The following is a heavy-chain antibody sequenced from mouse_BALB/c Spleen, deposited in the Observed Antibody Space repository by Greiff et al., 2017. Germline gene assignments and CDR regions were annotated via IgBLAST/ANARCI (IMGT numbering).Heavy chain of an antibody. CDR2: ISSGGSYT. V-gene: IGHV5-9-4*01. D-gene: IGHD1-1*01. CDR1: GFTFSSYA. CDR3: ARETTVVAPWDY. J-gene: IGHJ4*01. Sequence: EVMLVESGGGLVKPGGSLKLSCAASGFTFSSYAMSWVRQSPEKRLEWVAEISSGGSYTYYPDTVTGRFTISRDNAKNTLYLEMSSLRSEDTAMYYCARETTVVAPWDYWGQGTSVTVSS.